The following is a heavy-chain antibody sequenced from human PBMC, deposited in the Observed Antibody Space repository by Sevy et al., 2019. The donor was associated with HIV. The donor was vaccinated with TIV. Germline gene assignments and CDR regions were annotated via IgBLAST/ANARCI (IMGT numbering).Heavy chain of an antibody. CDR2: ISSSSTYT. D-gene: IGHD1-20*01. V-gene: IGHV3-11*06. Sequence: AGSLRLSCTASKFTFSDDYMSWIRQAPGKELEWVSYISSSSTYTNYADSVKGRFTISRDNAKNLLYLQLNSLGVEDTAVYYCARVVYNFGQKYFDDWGQGTLVTVSS. J-gene: IGHJ4*02. CDR1: KFTFSDDY. CDR3: ARVVYNFGQKYFDD.